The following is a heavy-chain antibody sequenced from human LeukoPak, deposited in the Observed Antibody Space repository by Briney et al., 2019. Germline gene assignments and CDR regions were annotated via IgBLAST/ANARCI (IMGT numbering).Heavy chain of an antibody. Sequence: PGGSLRLSCTASGFTFSSYSMNWVRQAPGKGLEWVSSISTSSSYIYYADSVKGRFTISRDNSKNTLFLQMNSLRGDDTAVYYCAKANSGSYYDYWGLGTLVTVSS. CDR3: AKANSGSYYDY. J-gene: IGHJ4*02. CDR1: GFTFSSYS. V-gene: IGHV3-21*01. CDR2: ISTSSSYI. D-gene: IGHD3-10*01.